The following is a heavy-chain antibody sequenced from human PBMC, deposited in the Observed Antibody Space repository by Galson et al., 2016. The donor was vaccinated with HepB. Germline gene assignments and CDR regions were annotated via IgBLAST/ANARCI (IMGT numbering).Heavy chain of an antibody. D-gene: IGHD2-2*01. J-gene: IGHJ5*02. V-gene: IGHV4-39*02. CDR1: GGSISGSHNY. CDR3: ARANLGFCTSTTCSSNWFKP. CDR2: IYYKGTT. Sequence: SETLSLTCTVSGGSISGSHNYWGWIRQPPGKGLEWMGSIYYKGTTNYNPYLESRLTISVDTSKNLFSLKLTSVTAADTAAYYCARANLGFCTSTTCSSNWFKPCGQGTLVTVSS.